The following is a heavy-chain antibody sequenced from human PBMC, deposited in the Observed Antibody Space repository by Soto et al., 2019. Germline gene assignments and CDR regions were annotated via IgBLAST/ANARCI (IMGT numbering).Heavy chain of an antibody. D-gene: IGHD3-22*01. J-gene: IGHJ6*02. CDR1: GYTFTSYY. CDR2: INPSGGST. CDR3: ARGAGYYDSSGYRQVYYYYYGMDV. Sequence: GASVKVSCKASGYTFTSYYMHWVRQAPGQGLEWMGIINPSGGSTSYAQKFQGRVTMTRDTSTSTVYMELSSLRSEDTAVYYCARGAGYYDSSGYRQVYYYYYGMDVWGQGTTVTVSS. V-gene: IGHV1-46*01.